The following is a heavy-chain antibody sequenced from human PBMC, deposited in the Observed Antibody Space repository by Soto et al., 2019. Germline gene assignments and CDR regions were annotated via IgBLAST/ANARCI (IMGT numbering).Heavy chain of an antibody. CDR2: INPYNGNT. D-gene: IGHD1-26*01. CDR1: GYTFTSYG. J-gene: IGHJ4*02. Sequence: QVQLVQSGAEVKKPGASVKVSCKASGYTFTSYGISWVRQAPGQGLEWMGWINPYNGNTNYAQKLQGIVTMTTDTSTHTAYMELTSLGSDDRAVYYCARDWFGSEYWGQGTLVTVSS. CDR3: ARDWFGSEY. V-gene: IGHV1-18*01.